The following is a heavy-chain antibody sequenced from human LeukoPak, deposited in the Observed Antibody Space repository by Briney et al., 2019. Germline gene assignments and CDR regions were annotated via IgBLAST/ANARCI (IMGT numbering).Heavy chain of an antibody. V-gene: IGHV3-33*01. J-gene: IGHJ4*02. CDR2: IWYDGSNK. CDR3: ARSGDIVVVPATQISDY. Sequence: GGSLRLSCAASGFTFSSYGMHWVRQAPGKGLEWVAVIWYDGSNKYYADSVKGRFTISRDNSKNTLYLQMNSLRAEDTAVYYCARSGDIVVVPATQISDYWGQGTLVTVSS. CDR1: GFTFSSYG. D-gene: IGHD2-2*01.